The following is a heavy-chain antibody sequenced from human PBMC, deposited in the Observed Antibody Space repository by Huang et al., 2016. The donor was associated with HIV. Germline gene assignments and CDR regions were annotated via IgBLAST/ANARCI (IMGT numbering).Heavy chain of an antibody. J-gene: IGHJ1*01. CDR3: ARAHCTGGSCFSAYFQH. CDR2: IDPGDSDT. Sequence: EAQLEQSGAEVRKPGESLKISCKGSGYSFNSYWVDWVRQMPGKGLEWMGIIDPGDSDTIYSPSFEGQVTISVDKSISTAYLQWSSLKASDTAMYFCARAHCTGGSCFSAYFQHWGQGTLVTVSS. CDR1: GYSFNSYW. V-gene: IGHV5-51*03. D-gene: IGHD2-15*01.